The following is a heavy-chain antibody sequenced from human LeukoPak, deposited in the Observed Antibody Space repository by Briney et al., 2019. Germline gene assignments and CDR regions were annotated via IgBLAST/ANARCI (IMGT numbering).Heavy chain of an antibody. CDR2: INPNSGGT. Sequence: ASVKVSCKASGYTFTGFYIHWVRQAPGQGLKWMGWINPNSGGTNYAQKFQGRVTMTRDTSISTAYMELSRLRSDDTAVYYCASVAGTAGTFDYWGQGTLVTVSS. CDR3: ASVAGTAGTFDY. D-gene: IGHD6-19*01. V-gene: IGHV1-2*02. J-gene: IGHJ4*02. CDR1: GYTFTGFY.